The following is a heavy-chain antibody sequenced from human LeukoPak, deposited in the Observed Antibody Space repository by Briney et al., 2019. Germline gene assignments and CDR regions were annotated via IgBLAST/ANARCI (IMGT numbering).Heavy chain of an antibody. CDR2: MNPNSGNT. V-gene: IGHV1-8*01. Sequence: GASVKVSCKASGYTFTSYDINWVRQATGQGLEWMGWMNPNSGNTGYAQKFQGRVTMTRNTSISTAYMELSSLRSEDTGVYYCARAPEFSSGWLLDCWGQGSLVTVSS. CDR1: GYTFTSYD. D-gene: IGHD6-19*01. J-gene: IGHJ4*02. CDR3: ARAPEFSSGWLLDC.